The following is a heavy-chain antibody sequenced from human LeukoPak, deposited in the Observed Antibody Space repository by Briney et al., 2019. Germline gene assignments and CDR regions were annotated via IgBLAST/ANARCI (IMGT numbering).Heavy chain of an antibody. J-gene: IGHJ4*02. D-gene: IGHD3-10*01. Sequence: GGSLRLSCAASGFSFSRAWMSWVRQAPGKGLEWVGRIKSKSDGGTTDYAAPVKGRFTIFLQVNSLKNEDTAVYYCTTVTLRPVGLWGQGTLVTVSS. CDR3: TTVTLRPVGL. V-gene: IGHV3-15*05. CDR1: GFSFSRAW. CDR2: IKSKSDGGTT.